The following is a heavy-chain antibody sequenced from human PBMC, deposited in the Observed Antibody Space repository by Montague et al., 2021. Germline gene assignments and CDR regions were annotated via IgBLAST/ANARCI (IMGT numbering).Heavy chain of an antibody. CDR2: ISGNGATP. CDR3: AKANRGYNWNYFEY. CDR1: GFSFGGYA. Sequence: SLRLSCVASGFSFGGYAMGLFRQSPGKGLEWVSSISGNGATPFNSDSAKGRFTTSRDNSKNTVSIQMNTLRVEDTAVYYCAKANRGYNWNYFEYWGQGTLVIVSS. V-gene: IGHV3-23*01. J-gene: IGHJ4*02. D-gene: IGHD1-20*01.